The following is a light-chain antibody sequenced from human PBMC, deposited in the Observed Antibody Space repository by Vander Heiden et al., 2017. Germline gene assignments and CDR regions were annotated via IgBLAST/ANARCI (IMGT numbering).Light chain of an antibody. V-gene: IGKV2D-29*01. CDR1: PSLLHWSGRTF. CDR2: EVS. J-gene: IGKJ1*01. Sequence: DIVMTQTPLSLSVTPGQTASISCNSSPSLLHWSGRTFLYWYLKKPGQPPQLLIHEVSNRFSGVSDRFSGSGSGTDFTLQISRVEAEDVGVYYCMQHLQVPPTFGQGTKVEI. CDR3: MQHLQVPPT.